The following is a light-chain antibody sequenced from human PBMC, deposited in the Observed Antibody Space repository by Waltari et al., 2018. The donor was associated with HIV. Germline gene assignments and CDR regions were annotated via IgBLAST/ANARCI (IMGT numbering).Light chain of an antibody. CDR2: KDS. Sequence: SYELTQPPSVSVSPGQTARITCSGDALPKQYGYWYHQKPGQAPVMVIYKDSERPSGIPERFSGSSSGTTVTLTISGVQAEDEADYYCQSADSSGTYRVFGGGTKLTVL. CDR1: ALPKQY. CDR3: QSADSSGTYRV. J-gene: IGLJ3*02. V-gene: IGLV3-25*03.